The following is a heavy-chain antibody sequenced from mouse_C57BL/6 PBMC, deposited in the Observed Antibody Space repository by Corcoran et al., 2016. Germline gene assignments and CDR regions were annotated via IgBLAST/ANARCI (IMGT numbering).Heavy chain of an antibody. V-gene: IGHV9-3*01. D-gene: IGHD2-1*01. J-gene: IGHJ4*01. CDR2: INTYSGVP. CDR3: AREGIYYGRYAMDY. CDR1: GYTFTTYG. Sequence: QIQLLQSGPELKKPGETVKISCKASGYTFTTYGMSWVKQAPGKGLKWMGWINTYSGVPTYADDFKGRFAFSLETSASTAYLQINNLKNEDTATYFCAREGIYYGRYAMDYWGQGTSVTVSS.